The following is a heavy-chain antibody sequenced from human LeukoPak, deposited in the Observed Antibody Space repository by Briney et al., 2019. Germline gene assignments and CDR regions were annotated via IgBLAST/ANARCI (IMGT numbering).Heavy chain of an antibody. CDR3: ARHRAVRARYYNYMDV. V-gene: IGHV4-34*01. CDR2: INHSGST. CDR1: GGSFSGYY. Sequence: SETLSLTCAVYGGSFSGYYWSWIRQPPGKGLEWIGEINHSGSTNYNPSLKSRVTISVDTSKNQFSLKLSSVTAADTAVYYCARHRAVRARYYNYMDVWGKGTTVTVSS. J-gene: IGHJ6*03. D-gene: IGHD2-2*01.